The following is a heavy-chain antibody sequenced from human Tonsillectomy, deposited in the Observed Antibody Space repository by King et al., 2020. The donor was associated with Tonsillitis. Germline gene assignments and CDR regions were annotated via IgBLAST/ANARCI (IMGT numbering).Heavy chain of an antibody. Sequence: VQLVESGGGVVQPGRSLRLSCAASGFTFSSYGMHWVRQAPGKGLEWVAIISYAGSNKYYADSVKGRLTISRDNSKNTLYLQMNRLRAEDTAVYYCARGFQYYYYYMDVWGKGTTVTVSS. CDR2: ISYAGSNK. CDR3: ARGFQYYYYYMDV. CDR1: GFTFSSYG. D-gene: IGHD3-10*01. V-gene: IGHV3-30*03. J-gene: IGHJ6*03.